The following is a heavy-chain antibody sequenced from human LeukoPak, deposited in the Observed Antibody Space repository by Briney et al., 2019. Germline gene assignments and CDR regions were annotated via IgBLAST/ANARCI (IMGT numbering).Heavy chain of an antibody. CDR2: IIPIFGTA. D-gene: IGHD3-22*01. CDR3: ARGESRYYYYGMDV. J-gene: IGHJ6*04. V-gene: IGHV1-69*06. CDR1: GGTFSSYA. Sequence: GSSVKVSCKASGGTFSSYAISWVRQAPGQGLEWMGGIIPIFGTANYAQKFQGRVTITADKSTSTAYMELSSLRSEDTAVYYCARGESRYYYYGMDVWGKGTTVTVSS.